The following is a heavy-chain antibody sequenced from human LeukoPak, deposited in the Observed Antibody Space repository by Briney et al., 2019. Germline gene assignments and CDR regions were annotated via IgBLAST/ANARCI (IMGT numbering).Heavy chain of an antibody. CDR1: GGPVSSGSYY. CDR2: IYYSGGT. CDR3: ARDKDAFDI. Sequence: SETLSLTCTVSGGPVSSGSYYWSWIRQPPGKGLEWIGYIYYSGGTNYNPSLKSRVTISVDTSKNQFSLKLSPVTAADTAVYYCARDKDAFDIWGQGTMVTVSS. V-gene: IGHV4-61*01. J-gene: IGHJ3*02.